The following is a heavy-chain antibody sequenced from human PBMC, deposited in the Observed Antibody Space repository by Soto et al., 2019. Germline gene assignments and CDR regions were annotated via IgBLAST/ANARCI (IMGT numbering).Heavy chain of an antibody. J-gene: IGHJ4*02. D-gene: IGHD6-25*01. Sequence: VVLVESGGGLVQPGRSLRLSCAVSGFNFGNYAMHWVQQAPGKGLEWVAAINWNSDKVAYAGSVVGRFTIFRDSAKNSLHLQMNDLTTEDTAFYYCAKDKGGTPYYIDSWGQGILVTVSS. CDR2: INWNSDKV. V-gene: IGHV3-9*01. CDR1: GFNFGNYA. CDR3: AKDKGGTPYYIDS.